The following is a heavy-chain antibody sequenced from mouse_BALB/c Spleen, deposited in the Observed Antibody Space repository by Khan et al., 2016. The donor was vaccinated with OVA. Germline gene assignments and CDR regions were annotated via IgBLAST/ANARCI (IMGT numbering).Heavy chain of an antibody. V-gene: IGHV1-7*01. J-gene: IGHJ2*01. Sequence: QVQLKESGAELAKPGASVKMSWKASGYTFINYWILWVKQRPGQGLEWIGYINPSTGYTEYNQNFKDKATLTADKSSSTAYMQLSSLTSEDSAVYYCARRGLRWDFDYWGQGTTLTVSS. CDR2: INPSTGYT. CDR3: ARRGLRWDFDY. CDR1: GYTFINYW. D-gene: IGHD1-1*01.